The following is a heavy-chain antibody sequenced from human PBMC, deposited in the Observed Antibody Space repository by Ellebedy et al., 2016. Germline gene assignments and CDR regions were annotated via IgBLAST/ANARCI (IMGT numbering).Heavy chain of an antibody. CDR1: GYSFTSNW. J-gene: IGHJ1*01. V-gene: IGHV5-10-1*01. CDR2: FDPSDSYS. Sequence: GESLKISCKGSGYSFTSNWINWVRLMPGKGLEWMGRFDPSDSYSNYSPSFQGHVTFSADKSISPAYLQWSSLRASDTAIYYCARQILSGYYGHWGQGTLVTVSP. CDR3: ARQILSGYYGH. D-gene: IGHD3-22*01.